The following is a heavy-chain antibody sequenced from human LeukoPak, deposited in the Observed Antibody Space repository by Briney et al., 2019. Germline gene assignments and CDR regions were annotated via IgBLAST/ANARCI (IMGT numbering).Heavy chain of an antibody. J-gene: IGHJ4*02. V-gene: IGHV3-30-3*01. Sequence: GGSLRLSCAASGFTFSSYAMHWVRQAPGKGLEWVAVISYDGSNKYYADSVKGRFTISRDNAKNSLYLQMNSLRAEDTAVYYCARDGNYYGSAYWGQGTLVTVSS. CDR3: ARDGNYYGSAY. D-gene: IGHD3-10*01. CDR2: ISYDGSNK. CDR1: GFTFSSYA.